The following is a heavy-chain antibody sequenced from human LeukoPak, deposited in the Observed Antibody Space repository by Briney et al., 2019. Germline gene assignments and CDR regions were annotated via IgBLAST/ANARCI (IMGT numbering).Heavy chain of an antibody. D-gene: IGHD2-2*01. CDR3: ARWRVVTAATYHNWFDP. CDR2: INHSGST. CDR1: GGSFSGYY. Sequence: PSETLSLTCAVYGGSFSGYYWSWIRQPPGKGLEWIGEINHSGSTNYNPSLKSRVTISVDTSKNQFSLKLSSVTAADTAVYYCARWRVVTAATYHNWFDPWGQGTLVTVSS. V-gene: IGHV4-34*01. J-gene: IGHJ5*02.